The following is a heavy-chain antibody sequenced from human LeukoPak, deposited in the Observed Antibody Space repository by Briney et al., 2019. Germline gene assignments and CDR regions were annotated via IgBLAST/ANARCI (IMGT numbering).Heavy chain of an antibody. J-gene: IGHJ6*03. V-gene: IGHV4-59*01. CDR2: IYYSGST. CDR1: GGSISSYY. CDR3: ARGGYSYGYGPYYYYMDV. D-gene: IGHD5-18*01. Sequence: SETLSLTCTVSGGSISSYYWSWIRQPPGKGLEWIGYIYYSGSTNYNPSPKSRVTISVDTSKNQFSLKLSSVTAADTAVYYCARGGYSYGYGPYYYYMDVWGKGTTVTVSS.